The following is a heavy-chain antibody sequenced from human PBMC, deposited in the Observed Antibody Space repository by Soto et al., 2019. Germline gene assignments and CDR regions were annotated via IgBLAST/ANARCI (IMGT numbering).Heavy chain of an antibody. CDR3: VRVVEAATRHIDFDS. V-gene: IGHV4-39*01. CDR1: GGSIENSHSF. J-gene: IGHJ4*02. D-gene: IGHD2-21*01. Sequence: DTLYLTCYVFGGSIENSHSFWSSGRQPTGRGLELLGSAFYSGGTYYNPSRTSRATVSVDTTKNQVSLRVRSVTVAETAMYYCVRVVEAATRHIDFDSWGQGIGVTVS. CDR2: AFYSGGT.